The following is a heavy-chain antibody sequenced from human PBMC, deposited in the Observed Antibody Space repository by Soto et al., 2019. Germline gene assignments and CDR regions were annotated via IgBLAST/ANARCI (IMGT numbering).Heavy chain of an antibody. D-gene: IGHD3-3*01. Sequence: XETLSLTCAVSGGSISSSNWWSCVRQPPGKGLEWIGEIYHSGSTNYNPSLKSRVTISVDKSKNQFSLKLSSVTAADTAVYYCARFGPLEWSTPWGQGTLVTVSS. J-gene: IGHJ5*02. V-gene: IGHV4-4*02. CDR2: IYHSGST. CDR1: GGSISSSNW. CDR3: ARFGPLEWSTP.